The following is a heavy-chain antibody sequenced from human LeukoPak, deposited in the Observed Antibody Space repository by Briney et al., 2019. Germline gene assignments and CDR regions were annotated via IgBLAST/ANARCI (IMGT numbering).Heavy chain of an antibody. CDR2: IYYSGST. V-gene: IGHV4-59*01. CDR1: GGSISSYY. CDR3: ARAQWGIAAAGYDY. Sequence: SETLSLTCTVSGGSISSYYWSWIRQPPGKGLEWIGYIYYSGSTNYNPSLNSRVTISVDTSKNQFSLKLSSVTAADTAVYYCARAQWGIAAAGYDYWDQGTLVTVSS. D-gene: IGHD6-13*01. J-gene: IGHJ4*02.